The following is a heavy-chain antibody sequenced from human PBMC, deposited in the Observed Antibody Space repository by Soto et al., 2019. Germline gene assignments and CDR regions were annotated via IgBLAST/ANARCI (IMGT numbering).Heavy chain of an antibody. J-gene: IGHJ6*02. D-gene: IGHD3-10*01. CDR3: ERRLDDRTDSGFDV. V-gene: IGHV1-69*18. CDR1: GGTFSTYT. Sequence: QVHLVQSGAEVRKPGSSVKVSCKTSGGTFSTYTIYWVRQAPGQGLEWMGRIIPLFGTTRYAQNFQDRVTITAEEYTNTTYMDLRSRGAEDKDLYYYERRLDDRTDSGFDVWGEGTAVTVS. CDR2: IIPLFGTT.